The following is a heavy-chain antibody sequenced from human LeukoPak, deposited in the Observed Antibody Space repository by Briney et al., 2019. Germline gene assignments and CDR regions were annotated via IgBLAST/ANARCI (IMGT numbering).Heavy chain of an antibody. J-gene: IGHJ6*03. CDR2: IYYSGST. CDR1: GGSISSYY. V-gene: IGHV4-59*01. Sequence: SSETLSLTCTVSGGSISSYYWSWLRQPPGKGLEWLGYIYYSGSTNYNPSLKSRVTISVDTSKNQFSLKLSSVTAADTAVYYCARGGLNYYYYYMDVWGKGTTVTISS. CDR3: ARGGLNYYYYYMDV.